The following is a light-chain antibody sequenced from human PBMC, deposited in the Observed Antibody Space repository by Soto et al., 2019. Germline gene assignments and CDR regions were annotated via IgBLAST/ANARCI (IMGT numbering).Light chain of an antibody. J-gene: IGLJ2*01. CDR3: AAWDDSLTGVV. V-gene: IGLV1-47*01. CDR1: SSNIGSNY. CDR2: RNN. Sequence: QSVLTQPPSASGTPGQTVTISCSGSSSNIGSNYVYWYHQLPGTAPKLLIYRNNQRPSGVPDRFSGSKSGTSASLAISGLQSEDEADYYGAAWDDSLTGVVFGGGTKLTVL.